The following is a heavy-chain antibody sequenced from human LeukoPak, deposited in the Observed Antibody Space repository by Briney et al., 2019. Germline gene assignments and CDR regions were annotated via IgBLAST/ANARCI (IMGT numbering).Heavy chain of an antibody. Sequence: GGSLRLSCVASGFTFNNYSMNWVRQAPGKGLEWVSSISSRSTYIYYADSLKGRFTIFRDNAKNSLYLQMNSLRGEDTAVYYCARGAGRSGYDYWGQGTLVTVAS. D-gene: IGHD3-22*01. J-gene: IGHJ4*02. V-gene: IGHV3-21*01. CDR2: ISSRSTYI. CDR3: ARGAGRSGYDY. CDR1: GFTFNNYS.